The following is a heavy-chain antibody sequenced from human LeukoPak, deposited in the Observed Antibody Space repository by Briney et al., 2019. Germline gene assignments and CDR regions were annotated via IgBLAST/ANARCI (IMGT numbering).Heavy chain of an antibody. D-gene: IGHD6-6*01. J-gene: IGHJ5*02. CDR1: GFTFSSYA. CDR3: ARSNIATRRGDNWFDP. V-gene: IGHV3-23*01. Sequence: GGSLRLSCAASGFTFSSYAMSWVRQAPGKGLEWVSAISGSGASTYYADSVKGRFTISRDNSKNTLYLQMNSLRAEDTAVYYCARSNIATRRGDNWFDPWGQGTLVTVSS. CDR2: ISGSGAST.